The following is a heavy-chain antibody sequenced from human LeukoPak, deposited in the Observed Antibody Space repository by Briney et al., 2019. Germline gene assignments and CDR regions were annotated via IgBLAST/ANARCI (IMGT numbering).Heavy chain of an antibody. D-gene: IGHD6-13*01. CDR3: ARDGSSLDV. J-gene: IGHJ6*02. CDR2: IIPNNGGT. CDR1: GYTFTDYF. V-gene: IGHV1-2*02. Sequence: ASVKVSCKASGYTFTDYFIHWVRQAPGQGLEWMGWIIPNNGGTAYAQNFRGRVTMTWDTSINTAYLELARLRSDDTAIYYCARDGSSLDVWGQGTTVTVSS.